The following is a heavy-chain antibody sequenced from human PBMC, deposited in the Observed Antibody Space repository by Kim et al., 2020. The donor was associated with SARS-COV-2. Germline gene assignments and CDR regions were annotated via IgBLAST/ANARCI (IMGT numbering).Heavy chain of an antibody. D-gene: IGHD5-18*01. V-gene: IGHV1-58*01. Sequence: SVKVSCKASRFTFTSSAVQWVRQARGQRLEWIGWIVVGSGNTHYAQNFQERVTITRDMSTSTAYMELSSLRSEDTAVNYCAAAQYSYGLRAQFDYWGQGTLVTVSS. J-gene: IGHJ4*01. CDR3: AAAQYSYGLRAQFDY. CDR1: RFTFTSSA. CDR2: IVVGSGNT.